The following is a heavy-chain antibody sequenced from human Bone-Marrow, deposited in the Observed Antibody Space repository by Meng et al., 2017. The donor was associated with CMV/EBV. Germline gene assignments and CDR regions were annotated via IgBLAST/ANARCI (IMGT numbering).Heavy chain of an antibody. J-gene: IGHJ5*02. CDR3: SRDRDPLVEVRLGWLDG. CDR1: GYTFTGYY. V-gene: IGHV1-2*02. D-gene: IGHD2-15*01. CDR2: INPNSGGT. Sequence: ASVKVSCKASGYTFTGYYVHWVRQAPGQGLEWMGWINPNSGGTKYAQKFQGRVTMTRHTSISTANMELSRLRSDDKAVYYCSRDRDPLVEVRLGWLDGWGQGTLVTVSS.